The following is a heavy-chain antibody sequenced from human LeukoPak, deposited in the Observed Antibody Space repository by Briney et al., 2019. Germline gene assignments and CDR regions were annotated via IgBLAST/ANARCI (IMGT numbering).Heavy chain of an antibody. J-gene: IGHJ3*02. CDR2: ISYDTSNK. V-gene: IGHV3-30*18. CDR1: GFTFSSYG. D-gene: IGHD5-12*01. Sequence: RGGSLRLSCAASGFTFSSYGMHWVRQAPGRGLEWVAVISYDTSNKYYADSVKGRFTISRDNSKNALYLEMNSLRAEDTAVYSCAKDFSRWLRLDDAFDIWGQGTMVTVSS. CDR3: AKDFSRWLRLDDAFDI.